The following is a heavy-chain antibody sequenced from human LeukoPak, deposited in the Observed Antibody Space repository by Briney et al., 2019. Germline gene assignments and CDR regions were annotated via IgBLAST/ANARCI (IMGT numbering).Heavy chain of an antibody. D-gene: IGHD6-13*01. CDR1: GFTFSSYS. CDR2: ISSSSSYI. CDR3: ARGIIAAADTGY. V-gene: IGHV3-21*01. J-gene: IGHJ4*02. Sequence: PGGSLRLSCAASGFTFSSYSMNWVRQAPGKGLEWVSSISSSSSYIYYADSVKGRFTISRDNAKNSLYLQMNSLRAEDTAVYYCARGIIAAADTGYWGQGTLVTVSS.